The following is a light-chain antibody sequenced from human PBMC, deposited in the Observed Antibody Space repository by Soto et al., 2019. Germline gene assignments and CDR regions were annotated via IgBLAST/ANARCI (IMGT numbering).Light chain of an antibody. CDR1: QSVLYSSNNKNY. Sequence: DIVITHSQASLAVCLGERATINCKSSQSVLYSSNNKNYLAWYQQKPGQPPKLLIYWASTRESGVPDRFSGSGSGTDFTLTISSLQAEDVAVYYCQQYYSTPLTFGGGTNVDIK. CDR3: QQYYSTPLT. CDR2: WAS. J-gene: IGKJ4*01. V-gene: IGKV4-1*01.